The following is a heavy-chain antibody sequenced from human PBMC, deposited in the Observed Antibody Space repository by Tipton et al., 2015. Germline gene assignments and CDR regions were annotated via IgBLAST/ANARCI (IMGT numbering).Heavy chain of an antibody. V-gene: IGHV3-48*02. D-gene: IGHD3-10*01. CDR1: GFIFNRYS. Sequence: SLRLSCAASGFIFNRYSMNWVRLAPGKGLEWLSYITSRSRTIYYADSVKGRFTISRDNAKNSLYLQMNSLRDEDTAMYYCARSRGFDYWGQGTLVTVSS. J-gene: IGHJ4*02. CDR2: ITSRSRTI. CDR3: ARSRGFDY.